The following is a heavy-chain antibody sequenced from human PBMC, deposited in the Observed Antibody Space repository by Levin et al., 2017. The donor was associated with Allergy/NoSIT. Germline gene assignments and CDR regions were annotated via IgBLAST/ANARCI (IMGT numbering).Heavy chain of an antibody. CDR1: GFAFSYFT. CDR2: ISGSGTYI. D-gene: IGHD5-24*01. J-gene: IGHJ6*02. Sequence: KPGGSLRLSCAASGFAFSYFTMNWVRQAPGKGLEWVSSISGSGTYIYYADSLKGRFTISRDNAKNSLYLQMNSLRGEDTAVYYCARALSFQDGYTRPAYYYGMDVWGQGTTVTVSS. CDR3: ARALSFQDGYTRPAYYYGMDV. V-gene: IGHV3-21*01.